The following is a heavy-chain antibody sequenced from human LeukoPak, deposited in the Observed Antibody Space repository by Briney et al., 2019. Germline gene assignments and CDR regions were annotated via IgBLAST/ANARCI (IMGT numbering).Heavy chain of an antibody. CDR1: GFTFSDYY. J-gene: IGHJ2*01. CDR3: TRVDNWYFDL. CDR2: INTGSTYT. V-gene: IGHV3-11*05. Sequence: GGSLRLSCAASGFTFSDYYMTWIRQAPGKGLEWLSYINTGSTYTNYANSVKGRFTISRDNAKNSLYLQLNSLRAEDTAVYYCTRVDNWYFDLWGRGTLVTVSS.